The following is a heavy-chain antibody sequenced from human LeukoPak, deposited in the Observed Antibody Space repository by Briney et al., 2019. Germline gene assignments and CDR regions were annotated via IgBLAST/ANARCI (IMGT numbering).Heavy chain of an antibody. V-gene: IGHV3-73*01. CDR3: ARGYGGNDWYFDL. D-gene: IGHD4-23*01. J-gene: IGHJ2*01. CDR1: GFTFSGSA. CDR2: IRSKANSYAT. Sequence: GGSLRLSCAASGFTFSGSAMHWVRQASGKGLEWVGRIRSKANSYATAYAASVKGRFTISRDDSKNTAYLQMNSLKTEDTAVYYCARGYGGNDWYFDLWGRGTLVTVSS.